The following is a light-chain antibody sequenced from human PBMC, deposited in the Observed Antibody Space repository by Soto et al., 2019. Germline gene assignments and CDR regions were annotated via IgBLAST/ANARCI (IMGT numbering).Light chain of an antibody. CDR2: GVS. Sequence: QSVLTQPPSASGSLGQSGTISCTGTSSDVGVYNHVSWYQHHPGKAHKLMIYGVSKRPSGVPDRFSASKSGNTASLTISGLQAEDEADYYCSSYRSGGTFVFGSGTKVTVL. CDR1: SSDVGVYNH. V-gene: IGLV2-8*01. J-gene: IGLJ1*01. CDR3: SSYRSGGTFV.